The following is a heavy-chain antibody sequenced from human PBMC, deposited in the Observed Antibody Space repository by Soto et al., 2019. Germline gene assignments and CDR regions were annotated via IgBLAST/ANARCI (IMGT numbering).Heavy chain of an antibody. J-gene: IGHJ6*02. D-gene: IGHD2-2*01. V-gene: IGHV1-18*01. Sequence: ASVKVSCKASGYIFTTYRFSWVRQAPGRGLEWMGWISAYNGDTNYAQNLQGRVTMTTDTSTQTAYMELRSLRSDDTAVYYCARDTHQKLYCTSSSCYHYYYGLAVWGQGTTVTVSS. CDR2: ISAYNGDT. CDR3: ARDTHQKLYCTSSSCYHYYYGLAV. CDR1: GYIFTTYR.